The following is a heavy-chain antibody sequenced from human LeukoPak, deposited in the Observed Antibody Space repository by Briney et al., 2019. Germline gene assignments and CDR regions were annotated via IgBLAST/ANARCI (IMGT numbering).Heavy chain of an antibody. J-gene: IGHJ3*02. V-gene: IGHV3-48*02. D-gene: IGHD3-22*01. CDR1: GFTFSSYG. CDR2: ISSSSSTI. Sequence: PGGSLRLSCAASGFTFSSYGMNWVRQAPGKGLEWVSYISSSSSTIYYADSVKGRFTISRDNAKNSLYLQMNSLRDEDTAVYYCARDPFYYDSSGYQDAFDIWGQGTMVTVSS. CDR3: ARDPFYYDSSGYQDAFDI.